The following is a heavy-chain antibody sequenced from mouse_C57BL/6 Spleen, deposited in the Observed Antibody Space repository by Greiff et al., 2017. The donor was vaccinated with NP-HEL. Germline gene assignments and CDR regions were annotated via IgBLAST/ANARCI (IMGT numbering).Heavy chain of an antibody. CDR3: ARLILPDAMDY. CDR1: GYTFTSYG. V-gene: IGHV1-81*01. J-gene: IGHJ4*01. Sequence: QVQLKESGAELARPGASVKLSCKASGYTFTSYGISWVKQRTGQGLEWIGEIYPRSGNTYYNEKFKGKATLTADKSSSTAYMELRSLTSEDSAVYFCARLILPDAMDYWGQGTSVTVSS. CDR2: IYPRSGNT.